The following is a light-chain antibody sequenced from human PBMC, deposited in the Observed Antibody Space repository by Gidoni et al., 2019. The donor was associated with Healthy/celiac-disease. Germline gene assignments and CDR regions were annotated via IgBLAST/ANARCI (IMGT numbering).Light chain of an antibody. J-gene: IGKJ4*01. CDR3: QQDDSSPRLT. Sequence: PGERVTLSCRASQSVSSSYLTWYQQKPGQAPRLLIYGASSRATSIPARFSGSGSGTDFTLTISSLQPEDFAVYYCQQDDSSPRLTFGGGTKVEIK. CDR2: GAS. CDR1: QSVSSSY. V-gene: IGKV3D-7*01.